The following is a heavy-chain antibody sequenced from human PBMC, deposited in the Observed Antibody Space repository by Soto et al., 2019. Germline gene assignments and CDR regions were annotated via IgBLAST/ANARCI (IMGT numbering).Heavy chain of an antibody. CDR2: ISYDGSNK. CDR1: GFTFSSYG. CDR3: ETDSPPEMPSDY. D-gene: IGHD2-2*01. Sequence: QVQLVESGGGVVQPGRSLRLSCAASGFTFSSYGMHWVRQAPGKGLERVAVISYDGSNKYYADSVKGRITISRDNSKNTLYLQMNSLRAEDTAVYYCETDSPPEMPSDYWGQGTLVTVSS. J-gene: IGHJ4*02. V-gene: IGHV3-30*03.